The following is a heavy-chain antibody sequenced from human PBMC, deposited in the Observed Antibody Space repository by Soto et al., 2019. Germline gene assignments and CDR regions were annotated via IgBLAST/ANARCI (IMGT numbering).Heavy chain of an antibody. D-gene: IGHD5-18*01. CDR1: GYSFTSYW. J-gene: IGHJ6*02. CDR2: IYPGDSDT. CDR3: ARHRNTAIQYYYGMDV. V-gene: IGHV5-51*01. Sequence: GESLKISCKGSGYSFTSYWIGWVRQMPGKGLEWMGIIYPGDSDTRYSPSFQGQVTISADKSISTAYLQWSSLKASDTAMYYCARHRNTAIQYYYGMDVWGQGTTVTVS.